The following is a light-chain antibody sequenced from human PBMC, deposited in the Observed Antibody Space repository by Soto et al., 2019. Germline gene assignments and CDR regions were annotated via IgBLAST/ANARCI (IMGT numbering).Light chain of an antibody. Sequence: QSVLSRPSSVSGSPGHSITITCTGTSSDIGHYDYVSWYQQHPGKAPKLMIYHXTXRPSGVSNRYSGSKSGNSASLTISGLQADDEADYYCCSLTTSHTYVFGSGTKVTV. V-gene: IGLV2-14*03. J-gene: IGLJ1*01. CDR2: HXT. CDR1: SSDIGHYDY. CDR3: CSLTTSHTYV.